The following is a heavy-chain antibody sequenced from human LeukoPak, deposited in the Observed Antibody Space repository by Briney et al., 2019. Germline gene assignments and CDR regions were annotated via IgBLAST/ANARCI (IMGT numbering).Heavy chain of an antibody. Sequence: GGSLRLSCAASGFTFCSYAMHWVRQAPGKGLEWVAVISYDGSNKYYADSVKGRFTVSRDNSKNTLYLQMNSLRAEDTAVYYCARDQAAAGTGYFDYWGQGTLVTVSS. J-gene: IGHJ4*02. CDR2: ISYDGSNK. CDR3: ARDQAAAGTGYFDY. CDR1: GFTFCSYA. V-gene: IGHV3-30*04. D-gene: IGHD6-13*01.